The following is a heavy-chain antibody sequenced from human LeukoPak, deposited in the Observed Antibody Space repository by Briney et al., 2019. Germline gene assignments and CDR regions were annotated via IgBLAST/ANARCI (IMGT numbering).Heavy chain of an antibody. V-gene: IGHV1-69*13. D-gene: IGHD1-26*01. CDR3: ARGIVGATLDY. Sequence: SVKVSCKASGGTFSSYAISWVRQAPGQGLEWMGGIIPIFGTANYAQKFQGRVTITADESTSTAYMELSRLRSDDTAVYYCARGIVGATLDYWGQGTLVTVSS. CDR1: GGTFSSYA. CDR2: IIPIFGTA. J-gene: IGHJ4*02.